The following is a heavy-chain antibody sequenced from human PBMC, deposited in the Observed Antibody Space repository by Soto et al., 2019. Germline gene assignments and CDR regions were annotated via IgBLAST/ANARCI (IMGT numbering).Heavy chain of an antibody. D-gene: IGHD6-13*01. J-gene: IGHJ4*01. V-gene: IGHV4-4*07. CDR2: LNIAGTI. Sequence: PSETLSLTCSASGASISSFNWNWVRQPAGKGPEWVGRLNIAGTINYNPSLKSRITMSMDTSKNQISLHLRSVTAADTAIYYCARDRGEYTRSWFWYFSHWGHGTLVTVSS. CDR1: GASISSFN. CDR3: ARDRGEYTRSWFWYFSH.